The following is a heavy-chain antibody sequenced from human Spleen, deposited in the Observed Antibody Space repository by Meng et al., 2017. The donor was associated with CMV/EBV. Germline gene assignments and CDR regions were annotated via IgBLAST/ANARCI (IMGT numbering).Heavy chain of an antibody. CDR3: AVGPHGYSRRTFDY. Sequence: VNLQQGVEGLLKHSSTLPLTWPVYGGSSSSNYWSWIRQPPGKGLEWIGEINHSGSTNYNPSLKSRVTISVDTSKNQFSLKLSSVTAADTAVYYCAVGPHGYSRRTFDYWGQGTLVTVSS. V-gene: IGHV4-34*01. CDR1: GGSSSSNY. CDR2: INHSGST. D-gene: IGHD1-14*01. J-gene: IGHJ4*02.